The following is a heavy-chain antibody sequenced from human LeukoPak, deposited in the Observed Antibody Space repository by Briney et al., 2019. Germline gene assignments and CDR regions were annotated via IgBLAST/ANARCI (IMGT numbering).Heavy chain of an antibody. Sequence: PGGSLRLSCAASGFTFSNYAMSWVRQAPGKGLEWVANIKQDGSEKYYVDSVKGRFTISRDNAKNSLYLQMNSLRAEDTAVYYCARAPRITMIADAFDIWGQGTMVTVSS. CDR2: IKQDGSEK. D-gene: IGHD3-22*01. CDR3: ARAPRITMIADAFDI. V-gene: IGHV3-7*01. J-gene: IGHJ3*02. CDR1: GFTFSNYA.